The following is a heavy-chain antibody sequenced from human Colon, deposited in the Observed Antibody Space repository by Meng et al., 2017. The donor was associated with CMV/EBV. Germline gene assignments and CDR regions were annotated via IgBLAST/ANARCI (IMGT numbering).Heavy chain of an antibody. CDR1: GFTFSSYA. Sequence: EVQLLDSGGGLVQPGGSLRLSCIASGFTFSSYAISWVRQAPGKGLEWVSTLSGDGGGSYYTDSVKGRFTISRDNSKNTLYLQMNSLRVEDTAVYYCAKVQAVGGTQTFDYWGQGTLVTVSS. D-gene: IGHD6-19*01. V-gene: IGHV3-23*01. J-gene: IGHJ4*02. CDR3: AKVQAVGGTQTFDY. CDR2: LSGDGGGS.